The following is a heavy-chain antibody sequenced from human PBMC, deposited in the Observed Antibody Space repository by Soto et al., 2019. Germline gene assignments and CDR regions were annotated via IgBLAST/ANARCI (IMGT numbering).Heavy chain of an antibody. CDR1: EFTFSNYG. Sequence: QVQLVESGGGVVQPGRSLRLSCAASEFTFSNYGMHWVRQAPGKGLEWVAVILTDGSNRYHADSVKDRFTISRDQSKNTVYRQMNSLTAEDTAVYYCARDDEYSGNGMDVWGQGTTVTAS. V-gene: IGHV3-33*01. CDR2: ILTDGSNR. CDR3: ARDDEYSGNGMDV. J-gene: IGHJ6*02. D-gene: IGHD3-10*01.